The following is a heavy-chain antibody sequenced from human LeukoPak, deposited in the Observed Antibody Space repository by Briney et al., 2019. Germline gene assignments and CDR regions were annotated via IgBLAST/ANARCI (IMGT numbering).Heavy chain of an antibody. D-gene: IGHD3-10*01. CDR1: GFTFSSYG. CDR3: AKDLYYYGSGSLYSFDY. J-gene: IGHJ4*02. V-gene: IGHV3-30*18. CDR2: ISYDGSNK. Sequence: GRSLRLSGAASGFTFSSYGMHWVRQAPGKGLEWVAVISYDGSNKYYADSVKGRFTISRDNSKNTLYLQMNSLRAEDTAVYYCAKDLYYYGSGSLYSFDYWGQGTLVTVSS.